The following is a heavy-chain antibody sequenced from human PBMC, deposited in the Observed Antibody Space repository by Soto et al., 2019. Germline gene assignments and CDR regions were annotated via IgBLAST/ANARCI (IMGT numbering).Heavy chain of an antibody. J-gene: IGHJ5*02. CDR3: AKDPRRFGVDTYNWFDP. V-gene: IGHV3-30*18. D-gene: IGHD3-3*01. CDR2: ISYGGSNK. CDR1: GFTFSSYG. Sequence: GGSLRLSCAASGFTFSSYGMHWVRQAPGKGLEWVAVISYGGSNKYYADSVKGRFTISRDNSKNTLYLQMNSLRAEDTAVYYCAKDPRRFGVDTYNWFDPWGQGTLVTVSS.